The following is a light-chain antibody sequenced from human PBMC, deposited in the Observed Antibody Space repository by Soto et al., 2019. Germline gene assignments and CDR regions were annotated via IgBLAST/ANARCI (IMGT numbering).Light chain of an antibody. Sequence: EVVMTQSPATLSVSPGEGATLSCRASQSVTSNYLAWYQQKPGKAPRLLIYGASTRATGIPARFSGSGSGTEFTLTISSLQSEDFAVYYCQQYNNWPPWTFGQGTKVDIK. CDR3: QQYNNWPPWT. CDR1: QSVTSN. CDR2: GAS. J-gene: IGKJ1*01. V-gene: IGKV3-15*01.